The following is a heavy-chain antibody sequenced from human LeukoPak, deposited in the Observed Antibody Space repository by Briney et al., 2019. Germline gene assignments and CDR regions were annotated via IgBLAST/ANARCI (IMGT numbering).Heavy chain of an antibody. J-gene: IGHJ4*02. CDR2: IYYSGST. V-gene: IGHV4-31*03. Sequence: PSQTLSLTCTVSGGSISSGGYYWSWIRQHPGEGLEWIGYIYYSGSTYYNPSLKSRVTISVDTSKNQFSLKLSSVTAADTAVYYCARVPGAEGLIDHWGQGTLVTVSS. CDR1: GGSISSGGYY. CDR3: ARVPGAEGLIDH. D-gene: IGHD3/OR15-3a*01.